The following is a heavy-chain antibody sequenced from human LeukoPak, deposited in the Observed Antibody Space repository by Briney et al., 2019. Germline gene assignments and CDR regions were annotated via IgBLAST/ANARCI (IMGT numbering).Heavy chain of an antibody. Sequence: GASVKVSCKASGYTFTGYYMHWVRQAPGQGLEWMGWINPNSGGTGYAQKFQGRVTITRNTSISTAYMELSSLRSEDTAVYYCARGLWGDFWSGDYYYYYMDVWGEGTTVTVSS. CDR2: INPNSGGT. J-gene: IGHJ6*03. V-gene: IGHV1-8*03. CDR3: ARGLWGDFWSGDYYYYYMDV. D-gene: IGHD3-3*01. CDR1: GYTFTGYY.